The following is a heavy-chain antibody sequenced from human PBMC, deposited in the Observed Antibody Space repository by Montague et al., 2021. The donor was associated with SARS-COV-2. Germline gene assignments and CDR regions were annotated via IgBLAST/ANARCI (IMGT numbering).Heavy chain of an antibody. CDR1: GGSISNGGCY. D-gene: IGHD2-15*01. V-gene: IGHV4-31*03. J-gene: IGHJ3*02. CDR2: MYDSGST. Sequence: TLSLTCTVSGGSISNGGCYCSWIRQHPGKGLEWIGYMYDSGSTYYNPSLTSRVTMSLDTSKNQFSLKLSSVTAADTAVYYCARGDGVVVAAPYIWGQGKMVTVSS. CDR3: ARGDGVVVAAPYI.